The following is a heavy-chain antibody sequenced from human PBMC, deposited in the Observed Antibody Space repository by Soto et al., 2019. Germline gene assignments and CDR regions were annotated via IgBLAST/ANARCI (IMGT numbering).Heavy chain of an antibody. V-gene: IGHV3-23*01. CDR3: ARDLWWYLH. CDR1: GFTFSSHA. D-gene: IGHD2-15*01. J-gene: IGHJ4*02. CDR2: ISAGSEGA. Sequence: EVQLLESGGGLVQPGGALRLSCAASGFTFSSHAMSWVRQAPGKGLEWISSISAGSEGAYYADSVKGRFTISRDNSNNTLYLQMNSLGAEDPAVYYCARDLWWYLHWGQGTLVTVSS.